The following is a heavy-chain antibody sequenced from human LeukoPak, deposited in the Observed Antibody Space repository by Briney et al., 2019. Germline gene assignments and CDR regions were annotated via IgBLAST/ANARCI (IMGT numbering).Heavy chain of an antibody. Sequence: ETLSLTCTVSGGSISSYYWSWVRQAPGKGLEWVANIKQDGGEKYYLDSVRGRFTVSRDNAKNSLYLQMNSLRAEDTAVYYCARVGARQILEYWGQGTLVTVSS. CDR1: GGSISSYY. CDR2: IKQDGGEK. CDR3: ARVGARQILEY. D-gene: IGHD4-17*01. V-gene: IGHV3-7*01. J-gene: IGHJ4*02.